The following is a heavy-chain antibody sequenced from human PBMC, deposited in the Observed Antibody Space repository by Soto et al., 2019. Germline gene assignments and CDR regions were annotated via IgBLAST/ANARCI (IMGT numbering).Heavy chain of an antibody. Sequence: PGGSLRLSCAASGFTFSNYAVSWVRQAPGKGLEWVSAISGIGVSTFHADSVKGRFTISRDNSKNTLYLQMNSLRAEDTAVYYCAKGLSSGWYLPFDPWGQGTLVTVSS. CDR2: ISGIGVST. V-gene: IGHV3-23*01. J-gene: IGHJ5*02. D-gene: IGHD6-19*01. CDR1: GFTFSNYA. CDR3: AKGLSSGWYLPFDP.